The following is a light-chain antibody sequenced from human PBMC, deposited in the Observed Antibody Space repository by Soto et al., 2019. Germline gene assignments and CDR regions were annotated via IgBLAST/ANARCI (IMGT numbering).Light chain of an antibody. V-gene: IGKV3-15*01. Sequence: EIVMTQSPATLSVSPGERATLSCRASQSVSSNLAWYQQKPGQAPRLLIYGASTRATGIPARFSGSGSGTEFTRTISSLQSEDFGVYYCQQYNNWPRTFGQGTKVEIK. CDR1: QSVSSN. J-gene: IGKJ1*01. CDR2: GAS. CDR3: QQYNNWPRT.